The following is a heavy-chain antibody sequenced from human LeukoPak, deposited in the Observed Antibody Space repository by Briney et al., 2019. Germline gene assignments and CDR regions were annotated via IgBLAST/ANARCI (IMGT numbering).Heavy chain of an antibody. CDR3: ASADSGYDLYFDY. J-gene: IGHJ4*02. CDR1: GGSVSSGSYY. CDR2: IYYSGST. Sequence: PSETLSLTCTVSGGSVSSGSYYWSWIRQPPGKGLEWIGYIYYSGSTNYNPSLKSRVTLSVDTSKNQFSLKLSSVTAADTAVYYCASADSGYDLYFDYWGQGTLVTVSS. D-gene: IGHD5-12*01. V-gene: IGHV4-61*01.